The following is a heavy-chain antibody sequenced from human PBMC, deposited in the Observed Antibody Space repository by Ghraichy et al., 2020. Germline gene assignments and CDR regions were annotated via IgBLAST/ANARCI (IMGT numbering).Heavy chain of an antibody. D-gene: IGHD3-22*01. CDR2: IITIFRRA. CDR3: AKWDYYDGNGYRRMDV. J-gene: IGHJ6*02. Sequence: SVKVSCKASGGTFNRYVISWVRQAPGQGLEWMGGIITIFRRANYAQKFQGRVTITADESTSTAYMQLSSLRSEDTAVYYCAKWDYYDGNGYRRMDVWGQGTTVIVSS. CDR1: GGTFNRYV. V-gene: IGHV1-69*13.